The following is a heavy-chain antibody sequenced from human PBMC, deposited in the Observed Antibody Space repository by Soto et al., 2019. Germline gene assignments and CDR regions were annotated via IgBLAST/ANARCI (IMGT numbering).Heavy chain of an antibody. J-gene: IGHJ3*02. CDR2: ISWNSGSI. D-gene: IGHD6-6*01. CDR3: AKAPLRYSSSLEAAFDI. CDR1: GFTFDDYA. Sequence: GGSLRLSCAASGFTFDDYAMHWVRQAPGKGLEWVSGISWNSGSIGYADSVKGRFTISRDNAKNSLYLQKNSLRAEDTALYYCAKAPLRYSSSLEAAFDIWGQGTMVTVSS. V-gene: IGHV3-9*01.